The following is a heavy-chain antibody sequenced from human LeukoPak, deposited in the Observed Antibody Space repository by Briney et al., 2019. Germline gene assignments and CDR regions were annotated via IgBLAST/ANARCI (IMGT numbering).Heavy chain of an antibody. J-gene: IGHJ4*02. CDR3: ARDAAAVAGDPYFDY. CDR1: GFTFSSYA. CDR2: ISYDGSNK. Sequence: GGSLRLSCAAPGFTFSSYAMHWVRQAPGKGLEWVAVISYDGSNKYYADSVKGRFTISRDNSKNTLYLQMNSLRAEDTAVYYCARDAAAVAGDPYFDYWGQGTLVTVSS. V-gene: IGHV3-30-3*01. D-gene: IGHD6-19*01.